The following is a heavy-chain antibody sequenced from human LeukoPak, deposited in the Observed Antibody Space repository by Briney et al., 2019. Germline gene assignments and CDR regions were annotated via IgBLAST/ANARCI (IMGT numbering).Heavy chain of an antibody. J-gene: IGHJ6*03. CDR2: INPNSGGT. CDR3: ARDPGITIFGVVRSYYRDV. Sequence: GASVKVSCKASGYTFTCYYMHLVRQAPGQGLEWMGWINPNSGGTNYAQKFPGRVTMTRDTSISTAYMELSRPRSDDTAVYYSARDPGITIFGVVRSYYRDVWGKGTTVTVSS. V-gene: IGHV1-2*02. D-gene: IGHD3-3*01. CDR1: GYTFTCYY.